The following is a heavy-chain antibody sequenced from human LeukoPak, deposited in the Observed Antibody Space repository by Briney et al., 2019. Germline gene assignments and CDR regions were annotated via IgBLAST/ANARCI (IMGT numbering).Heavy chain of an antibody. Sequence: GASVKVSCKASGYTFTSYAMNWVRQAPGQGLEWMGHINPKNGGTKYADKFQGRVTMTRDTSINIVYMDLERLRSDDTAVYYCARDYGYSGTSRWNKFFDSWGQGTVVTVSS. CDR1: GYTFTSYA. CDR3: ARDYGYSGTSRWNKFFDS. V-gene: IGHV1-2*06. CDR2: INPKNGGT. J-gene: IGHJ4*02. D-gene: IGHD5-12*01.